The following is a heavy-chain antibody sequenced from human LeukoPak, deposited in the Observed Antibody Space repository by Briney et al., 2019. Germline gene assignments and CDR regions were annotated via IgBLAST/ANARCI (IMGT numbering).Heavy chain of an antibody. CDR2: ISSSSTYI. CDR1: GLTFGSYA. D-gene: IGHD1-7*01. Sequence: GGSLRLSCAASGLTFGSYAMSWVRQAPGKGLEWVSSISSSSTYIFYADSVKGRLTISRDNAKNSLFLQMNSLRAEDTAVYYCARDANWNYGLYSYYYMDVWGKGTTVTVSS. CDR3: ARDANWNYGLYSYYYMDV. V-gene: IGHV3-21*01. J-gene: IGHJ6*03.